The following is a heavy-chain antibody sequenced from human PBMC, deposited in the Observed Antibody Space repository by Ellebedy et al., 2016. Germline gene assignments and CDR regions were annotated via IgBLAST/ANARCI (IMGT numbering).Heavy chain of an antibody. Sequence: GESLKISXTASELNLGNYFMSWVRQAPGKGLEWVSTINGGGYTTYFADSVKGRFTISRDNAKNSLYLQMNSLRDEDTAVYYCARLFGGYYYYGMDVWGQGTTVTVSS. CDR3: ARLFGGYYYYGMDV. D-gene: IGHD3-10*02. V-gene: IGHV3-48*02. CDR1: ELNLGNYF. J-gene: IGHJ6*02. CDR2: INGGGYTT.